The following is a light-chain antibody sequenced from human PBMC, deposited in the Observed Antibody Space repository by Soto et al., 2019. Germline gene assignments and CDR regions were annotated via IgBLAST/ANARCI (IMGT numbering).Light chain of an antibody. CDR1: SSDVGGYNY. V-gene: IGLV2-14*01. CDR2: EVS. CDR3: TSYTSSSTLL. J-gene: IGLJ3*02. Sequence: QSALTQPASVSGSPGQSITISCTGTSSDVGGYNYVSWYQQHPGKAPKLIIYEVSYRPSGISYRVSGSTSGNTASLTISGLRAEEEADYYCTSYTSSSTLLFGGGTKLTVL.